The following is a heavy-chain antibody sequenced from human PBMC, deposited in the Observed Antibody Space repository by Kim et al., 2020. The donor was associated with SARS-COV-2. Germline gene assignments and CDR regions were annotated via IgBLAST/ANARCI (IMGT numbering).Heavy chain of an antibody. Sequence: GGSLRLSCVASGFTFSSFGMNWVRLAPGKGLNWVSAISANGANTYYADSVKGRVTISRDNSKNTLFLQMDSLRDEDTAIYYCAKERGFMGPVDSWGQGTRVTVST. D-gene: IGHD3-16*01. CDR3: AKERGFMGPVDS. CDR2: ISANGANT. CDR1: GFTFSSFG. V-gene: IGHV3-23*01. J-gene: IGHJ5*01.